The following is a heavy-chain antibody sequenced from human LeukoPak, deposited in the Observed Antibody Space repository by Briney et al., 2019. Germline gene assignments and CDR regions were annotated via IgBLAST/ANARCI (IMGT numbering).Heavy chain of an antibody. Sequence: HPGGSLRLSCAASGFIFSHYGMSWVRQVPGKGLEWVSGISGSGGRTYYADSMKGRFTISRDNSKNTLYLQMNSLRAEDTAVYHCARIGDVLLASARPYFDCWGQGTLVTVSS. CDR1: GFIFSHYG. J-gene: IGHJ4*02. V-gene: IGHV3-23*01. CDR2: ISGSGGRT. CDR3: ARIGDVLLASARPYFDC. D-gene: IGHD2-8*02.